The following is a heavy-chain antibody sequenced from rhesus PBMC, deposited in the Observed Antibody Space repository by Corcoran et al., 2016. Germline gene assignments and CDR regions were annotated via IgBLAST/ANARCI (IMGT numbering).Heavy chain of an antibody. CDR2: INGKSEST. Sequence: QVQLQESGPGLVKPSETLSLTSTVSGASISSYCWSWILQPPGKVLEWMWEINGKSESTNHNPSLKSRFTISRDTSKNQFSQELSSVHAAATAVYYCAIDLPGGYWGQGVLVTVSS. D-gene: IGHD1-38*01. V-gene: IGHV4-80*01. CDR1: GASISSYC. CDR3: AIDLPGGY. J-gene: IGHJ4*01.